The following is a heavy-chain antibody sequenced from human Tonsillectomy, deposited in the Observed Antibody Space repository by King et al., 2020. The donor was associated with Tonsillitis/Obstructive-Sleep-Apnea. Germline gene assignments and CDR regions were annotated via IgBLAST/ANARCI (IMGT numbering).Heavy chain of an antibody. D-gene: IGHD3-22*01. CDR2: ISPNTGGT. CDR3: ARDKELYSSPFDY. CDR1: GYSFSGYY. Sequence: VQLVKSGAEVKKPGASVKVSCKASGYSFSGYYMHWVRQAPGQGLEWMGWISPNTGGTKFAQKFQGRVTMTTDTSISTAYMELSSLRFDDTAVYFCARDKELYSSPFDYWGQGTLVTVSS. V-gene: IGHV1-2*02. J-gene: IGHJ4*02.